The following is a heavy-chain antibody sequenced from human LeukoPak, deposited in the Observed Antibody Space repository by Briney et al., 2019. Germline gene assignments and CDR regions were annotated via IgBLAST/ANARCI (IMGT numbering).Heavy chain of an antibody. CDR2: INHSGST. V-gene: IGHV4-34*01. CDR3: ARDGLRDGYNMDYFDY. J-gene: IGHJ4*02. D-gene: IGHD5-24*01. CDR1: GGSFSGYY. Sequence: SETLSLTCAVYGGSFSGYYWSWIPQPPGKGLEWIGEINHSGSTNYNPSLKSRVTISVDTSKNQFSLKLSCVTAADTAVYYCARDGLRDGYNMDYFDYWGQGSLVTVSS.